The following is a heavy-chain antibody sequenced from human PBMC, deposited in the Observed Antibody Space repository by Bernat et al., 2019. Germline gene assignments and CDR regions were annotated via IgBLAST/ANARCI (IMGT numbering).Heavy chain of an antibody. V-gene: IGHV3-30*03. D-gene: IGHD6-13*01. CDR1: GFTFSSYG. Sequence: QVQLVESGGGVVQPGRSLRLSCAASGFTFSSYGMHWVRQAPGKGLEWVAVISYDGSNKYYADSVKGRFTISRDNSKNTLYLQMNSLRSDDTAVYYCARALGDSSSFFIDYWGQGTLVTVSS. CDR3: ARALGDSSSFFIDY. J-gene: IGHJ4*02. CDR2: ISYDGSNK.